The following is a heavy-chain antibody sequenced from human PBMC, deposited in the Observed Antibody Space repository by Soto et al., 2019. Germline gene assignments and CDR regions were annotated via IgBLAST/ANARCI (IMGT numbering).Heavy chain of an antibody. D-gene: IGHD6-13*01. V-gene: IGHV1-69*01. CDR1: GGTFSTYA. CDR2: IIPMFRTA. Sequence: QVQLVQSGAEVKKPGSSVKVSCKASGGTFSTYAINWVRQAPGQGLEWMGGIIPMFRTAEYAQQFQGRVTITADEPTSTAYMERRSLRSEDTAVYYCARDQQPKRGGYYYYYAMDGWGQGTTVTVSS. CDR3: ARDQQPKRGGYYYYYAMDG. J-gene: IGHJ6*02.